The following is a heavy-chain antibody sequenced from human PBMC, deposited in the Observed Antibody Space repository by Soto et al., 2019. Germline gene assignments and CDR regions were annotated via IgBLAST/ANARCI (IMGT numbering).Heavy chain of an antibody. V-gene: IGHV5-10-1*01. J-gene: IGHJ6*02. D-gene: IGHD2-2*01. Sequence: GESLKISCKGSGYSFTSYWISWVRQMPGKGLEWMGRIDPSDSYTNYSPSFQGHVTISADKSISTAYLQWSSLKASDTAMYYWARKPVSYVVVPAADAYYYYGMDVWGQGITVTVSS. CDR1: GYSFTSYW. CDR2: IDPSDSYT. CDR3: ARKPVSYVVVPAADAYYYYGMDV.